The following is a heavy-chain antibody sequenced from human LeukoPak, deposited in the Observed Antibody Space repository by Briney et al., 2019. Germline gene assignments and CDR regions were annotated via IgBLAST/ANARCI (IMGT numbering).Heavy chain of an antibody. Sequence: GGSLRLSCVASGFTFSRYWMSWVRQAPGKGLQWVANIKEDGSEKYYVDSVKGRFTISRDNAKNSLYLQMNSLRAEDTAVYYCARVLDYDILTGYYNVGWYFDYWGQGTLVTVSS. D-gene: IGHD3-9*01. CDR1: GFTFSRYW. CDR3: ARVLDYDILTGYYNVGWYFDY. J-gene: IGHJ4*02. V-gene: IGHV3-7*01. CDR2: IKEDGSEK.